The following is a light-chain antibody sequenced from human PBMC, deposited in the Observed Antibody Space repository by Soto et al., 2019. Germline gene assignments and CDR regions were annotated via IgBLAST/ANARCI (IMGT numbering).Light chain of an antibody. Sequence: DIQMTQSPSSLSASVVDRVTITCRASQSISNYLNWYKQKPGKAPELLIYAISNLHREVPSRVSGSGSGTDFTLTISSLQPEDFATYYCPQRYSTPPTFGVGTRVEVE. J-gene: IGKJ4*01. CDR2: AIS. V-gene: IGKV1-39*01. CDR1: QSISNY. CDR3: PQRYSTPPT.